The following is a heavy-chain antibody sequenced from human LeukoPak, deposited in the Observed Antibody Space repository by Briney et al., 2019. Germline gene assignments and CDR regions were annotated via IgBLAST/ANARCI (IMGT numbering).Heavy chain of an antibody. Sequence: ASVKVSCKVSGYTLTELSMHWVRQAPGKGLEWMGGFDPEDGETIYAQKFRGRVTMTEDTSTDTAYMELSSLRSEDTAVYYCARADCSSTSCLNAFDIWGQGTMVTVSS. CDR3: ARADCSSTSCLNAFDI. CDR1: GYTLTELS. J-gene: IGHJ3*02. V-gene: IGHV1-24*01. CDR2: FDPEDGET. D-gene: IGHD2-2*01.